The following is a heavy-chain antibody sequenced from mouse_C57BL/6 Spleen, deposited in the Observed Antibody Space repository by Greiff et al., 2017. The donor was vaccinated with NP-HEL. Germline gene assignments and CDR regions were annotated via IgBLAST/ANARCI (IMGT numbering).Heavy chain of an antibody. CDR1: GFTFSDYY. CDR2: INYDGSST. J-gene: IGHJ2*01. CDR3: AREGPLGLLFDY. Sequence: DVQLQESEGGLVQPGSSMKLSCTASGFTFSDYYMAWVRQVPEKGLEWVANINYDGSSTYYLDSLKSRFIISRDNAKNILYLQMSSLKSEDTATYYCAREGPLGLLFDYWGQGTTLTVSS. D-gene: IGHD4-1*01. V-gene: IGHV5-16*01.